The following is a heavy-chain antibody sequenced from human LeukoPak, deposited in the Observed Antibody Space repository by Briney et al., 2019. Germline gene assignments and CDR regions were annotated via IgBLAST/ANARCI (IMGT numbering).Heavy chain of an antibody. J-gene: IGHJ6*02. V-gene: IGHV4-39*01. CDR2: ISYSGYT. D-gene: IGHD3-10*01. CDR1: GGSISSSSYY. CDR3: ARRFGSYYYYGMDV. Sequence: SETLSLTCTVSGGSISSSSYYWAWIRQPPGKGLEWVGSISYSGYTHYNPSLKSRLTISVDTSKNQFSLKLSSVTAADTAVYYCARRFGSYYYYGMDVWGQGTTVTV.